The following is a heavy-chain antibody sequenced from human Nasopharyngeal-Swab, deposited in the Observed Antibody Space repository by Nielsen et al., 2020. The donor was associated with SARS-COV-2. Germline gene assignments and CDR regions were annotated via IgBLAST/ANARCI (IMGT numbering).Heavy chain of an antibody. D-gene: IGHD4-17*01. CDR1: GFSFSTYW. Sequence: LSLTCAASGFSFSTYWMTWVRQAPGKGLEWVANIKQDGSEKYYVDSVKGRFTVSRDNPKNLLYLQVNSLRAEDTAVYYCARDLRASGDYWGQGTLVTVSS. J-gene: IGHJ4*02. V-gene: IGHV3-7*03. CDR2: IKQDGSEK. CDR3: ARDLRASGDY.